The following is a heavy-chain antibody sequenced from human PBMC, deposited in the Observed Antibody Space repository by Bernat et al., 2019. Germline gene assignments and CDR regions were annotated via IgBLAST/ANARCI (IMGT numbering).Heavy chain of an antibody. Sequence: QVQLVQSGAEVKKPGASVKVSCKASGYTFTSYGIGWVRQAPGQGLEWMGWISAYNGNTNYAQKLQGRVTMTTDTSTSTAYMELRSLRSDDTAVYYCARGRSPATNTYYYYMDVWGKGTTVTVSS. J-gene: IGHJ6*03. CDR1: GYTFTSYG. CDR2: ISAYNGNT. V-gene: IGHV1-18*04. CDR3: ARGRSPATNTYYYYMDV. D-gene: IGHD1-26*01.